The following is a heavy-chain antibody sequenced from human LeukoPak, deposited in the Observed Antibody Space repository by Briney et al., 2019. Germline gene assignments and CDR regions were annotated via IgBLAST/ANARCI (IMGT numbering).Heavy chain of an antibody. CDR1: GGSISSSGYY. Sequence: SETLSLTCTVSGGSISSSGYYWGWIRQPPGKGLEWIGYIYYSGSTNYNPSLKSRVTISVDTSKNQFSLKLSSVTAADTAVYYCASGPEIQPIYYYYYYMDVWGKGTTVTVSS. V-gene: IGHV4-61*05. J-gene: IGHJ6*03. CDR3: ASGPEIQPIYYYYYYMDV. CDR2: IYYSGST. D-gene: IGHD5-18*01.